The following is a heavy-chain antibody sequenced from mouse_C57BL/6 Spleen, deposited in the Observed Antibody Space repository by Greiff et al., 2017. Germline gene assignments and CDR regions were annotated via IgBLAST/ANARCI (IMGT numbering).Heavy chain of an antibody. J-gene: IGHJ2*01. Sequence: EVKLVESGGGLVKPGGSLKLSCAASGFTFSDYGMHWVRQAPEKGLEWVAYISSGSSTIYYADTVKGRFTISRDNAKNTLFLQMTSLRSEDTAMYYCARYDYDEGYYFDYWGQGTTLTVSS. CDR1: GFTFSDYG. V-gene: IGHV5-17*01. CDR3: ARYDYDEGYYFDY. D-gene: IGHD2-4*01. CDR2: ISSGSSTI.